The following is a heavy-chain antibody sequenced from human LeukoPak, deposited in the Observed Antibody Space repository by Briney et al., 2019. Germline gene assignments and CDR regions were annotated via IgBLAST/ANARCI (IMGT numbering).Heavy chain of an antibody. Sequence: GASLKISCKGSGYSFSSYWIGWVRQMPGKELERMGIIYPGDSDTKYSPSFQGQVTISADKSISTAYLQWSRLKASDTAMYYCVRLPGRSGWFDYWGQGTLVTVSS. D-gene: IGHD6-19*01. CDR3: VRLPGRSGWFDY. J-gene: IGHJ4*02. V-gene: IGHV5-51*01. CDR1: GYSFSSYW. CDR2: IYPGDSDT.